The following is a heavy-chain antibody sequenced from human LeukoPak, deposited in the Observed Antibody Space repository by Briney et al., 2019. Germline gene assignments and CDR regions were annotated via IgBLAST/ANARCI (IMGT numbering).Heavy chain of an antibody. CDR3: ARGSLVLRFLEWLSQEAFDI. Sequence: SETLSLTCAVYGGSFSGYYWSWIRQPPGKGLEWIGEINHSGSTNYTPSLKSRVTISVDTSKNQLSLKLSSVTAADTAVYYCARGSLVLRFLEWLSQEAFDIWGQGTMVTVSS. V-gene: IGHV4-34*01. J-gene: IGHJ3*02. CDR1: GGSFSGYY. D-gene: IGHD3-3*01. CDR2: INHSGST.